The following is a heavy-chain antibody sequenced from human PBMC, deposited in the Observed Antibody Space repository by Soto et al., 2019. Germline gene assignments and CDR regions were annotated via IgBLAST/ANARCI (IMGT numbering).Heavy chain of an antibody. CDR3: ARVAPRLVSRYYYGMAV. Sequence: GASVKVSCKASGYTFTSYAMHWVRQAPGQRLEWMGWINAGNGNTKYSQKFQGRGTITRDTSATTAYMELSSRRSEDTAVYYLARVAPRLVSRYYYGMAVWGQGTTVTVSS. CDR1: GYTFTSYA. CDR2: INAGNGNT. V-gene: IGHV1-3*01. D-gene: IGHD2-8*01. J-gene: IGHJ6*02.